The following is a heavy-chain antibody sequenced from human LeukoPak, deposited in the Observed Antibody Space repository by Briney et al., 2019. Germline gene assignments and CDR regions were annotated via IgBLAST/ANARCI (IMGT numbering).Heavy chain of an antibody. Sequence: PGESLRLSCAASGFTFSTYSMSWVRQAPGKGLGWVSSISSSSSYIYYADSVKGRFTISRDNAKNTVYLQMNSLRAEDTAVYHCTTKEGSGSYLFEYWGQGTQVTVSS. CDR2: ISSSSSYI. CDR3: TTKEGSGSYLFEY. D-gene: IGHD3-10*01. CDR1: GFTFSTYS. V-gene: IGHV3-21*01. J-gene: IGHJ4*02.